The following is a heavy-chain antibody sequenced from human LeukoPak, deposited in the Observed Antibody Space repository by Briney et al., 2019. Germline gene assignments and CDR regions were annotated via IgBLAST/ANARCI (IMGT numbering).Heavy chain of an antibody. CDR3: AREIGRGRISPYFDY. V-gene: IGHV3-66*01. J-gene: IGHJ4*02. CDR1: GFTVSSNY. CDR2: LYSDGST. D-gene: IGHD3-10*01. Sequence: GGSLRLSCAASGFTVSSNYMSWVRQTPGKGLERVSVLYSDGSTNYADSVKGRFIISRDNSKNTLYLQMNSLRVEDTAVYYCAREIGRGRISPYFDYWGQGTLVTVSS.